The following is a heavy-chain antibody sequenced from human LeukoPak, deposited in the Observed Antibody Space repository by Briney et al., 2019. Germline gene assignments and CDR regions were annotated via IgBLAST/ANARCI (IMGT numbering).Heavy chain of an antibody. Sequence: PSETLSLTCTVSGGSISSYYWSWIRQPPGKGLEWIGYIYYSGSTNYNPALKSRVTISADTSKKQFSLKLSSVTAADTAVYYCARGQDWKSTTFDYWGQGTLVTVSS. D-gene: IGHD1-1*01. CDR1: GGSISSYY. J-gene: IGHJ4*02. CDR2: IYYSGST. V-gene: IGHV4-59*01. CDR3: ARGQDWKSTTFDY.